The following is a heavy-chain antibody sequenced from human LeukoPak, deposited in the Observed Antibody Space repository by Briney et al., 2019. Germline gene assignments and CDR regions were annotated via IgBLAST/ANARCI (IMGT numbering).Heavy chain of an antibody. Sequence: SETLSLTCTVSGDSISNYYWTWIRQPPGKGLEWIGYIYFSGNTNYNPSLKSRVTISVDKSKNQVSLNVSSVTAADTAVYYCARVPGGYTYGYVRRGRYYYYGLDVWGQGTTVTVSS. D-gene: IGHD5-18*01. V-gene: IGHV4-59*01. J-gene: IGHJ6*02. CDR1: GDSISNYY. CDR3: ARVPGGYTYGYVRRGRYYYYGLDV. CDR2: IYFSGNT.